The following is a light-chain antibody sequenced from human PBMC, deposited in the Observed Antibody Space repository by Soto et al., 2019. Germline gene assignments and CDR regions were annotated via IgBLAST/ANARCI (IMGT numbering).Light chain of an antibody. Sequence: QSVLTQPPSASGTPGHRVTISCSGSSSNIGSNTVNWYQQLPGTAPKLVIYSNNQRPSGVPDRFSGSKSGTSASLAISGLQSEDEADYYCVAWDDSLNGYGVFGGGTKVTVL. V-gene: IGLV1-44*01. CDR2: SNN. CDR3: VAWDDSLNGYGV. J-gene: IGLJ2*01. CDR1: SSNIGSNT.